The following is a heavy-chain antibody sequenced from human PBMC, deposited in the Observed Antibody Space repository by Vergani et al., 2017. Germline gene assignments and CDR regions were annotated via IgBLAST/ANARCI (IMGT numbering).Heavy chain of an antibody. CDR1: GASIRSSNYY. D-gene: IGHD6-19*01. CDR3: ARHSTVEWLVKLGWIDP. CDR2: IYYSGST. J-gene: IGHJ5*02. V-gene: IGHV4-39*01. Sequence: QLQLQESGPGLVKPSATLSLTCSVSGASIRSSNYYWGWLRQPPGKGLEWIASIYYSGSTYYNPSLKSRVTISVDTYKNQFCLKLSSVTAADTAVYFCARHSTVEWLVKLGWIDPWGQGILVTVSS.